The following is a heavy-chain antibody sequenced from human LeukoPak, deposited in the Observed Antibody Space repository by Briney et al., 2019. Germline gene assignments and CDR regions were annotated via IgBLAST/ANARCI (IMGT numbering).Heavy chain of an antibody. CDR1: GGSITNYF. V-gene: IGHV4-4*07. CDR2: IYTSGST. CDR3: ARESKSYDGSGFYHDS. Sequence: NASETLSLTCNVSGGSITNYFWSWIRQPAGKGLEWIGRIYTSGSTDYNPSLRSRVTMSVDTSKNQCSLKVWSVTAADTAVYYCARESKSYDGSGFYHDSWGQGTLVTVSS. J-gene: IGHJ4*02. D-gene: IGHD3-22*01.